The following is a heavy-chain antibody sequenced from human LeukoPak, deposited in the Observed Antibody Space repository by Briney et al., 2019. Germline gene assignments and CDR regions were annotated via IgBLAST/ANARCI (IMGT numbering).Heavy chain of an antibody. Sequence: GGSLRLSCAASGFTFDDYAMHWVRQAPGKGLEWVSGISWNSGSIGYADSVKGRFTISRDNAKNSLYLQMNSLRAEDTAFYYCAKGSSGWSTDAFDIWGQGTMVTVSS. J-gene: IGHJ3*02. CDR1: GFTFDDYA. V-gene: IGHV3-9*01. D-gene: IGHD6-19*01. CDR3: AKGSSGWSTDAFDI. CDR2: ISWNSGSI.